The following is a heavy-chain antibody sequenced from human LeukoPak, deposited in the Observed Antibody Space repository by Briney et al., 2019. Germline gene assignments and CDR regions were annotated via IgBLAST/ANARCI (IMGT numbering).Heavy chain of an antibody. CDR2: IYTSGST. CDR1: GGSISSGSYY. D-gene: IGHD3-3*01. V-gene: IGHV4-61*02. J-gene: IGHJ4*02. CDR3: ARVNRFLEWSNDY. Sequence: PSQTLSLTCTVSGGSISSGSYYWSWIRQPAGKGLEWIGRIYTSGSTNYNPSLKSRVTISVDTSENQFSLKLSSVTAADTAVYYCARVNRFLEWSNDYWGQGTLVTVSS.